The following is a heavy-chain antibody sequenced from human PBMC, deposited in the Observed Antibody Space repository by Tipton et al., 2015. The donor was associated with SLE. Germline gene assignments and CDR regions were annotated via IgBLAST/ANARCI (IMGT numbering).Heavy chain of an antibody. CDR1: GGSISSGNYY. J-gene: IGHJ5*02. D-gene: IGHD3-10*01. V-gene: IGHV4-61*02. CDR2: VYTSGST. CDR3: ALLLRDWFDP. Sequence: LRLSCTVSGGSISSGNYYWSWIRQPAGKRLEWIGRVYTSGSTNYNPSLPSLRSRITISIDTSKNQFSLKLSSVTAADTAVYYCALLLRDWFDPWGQGTLVTVSS.